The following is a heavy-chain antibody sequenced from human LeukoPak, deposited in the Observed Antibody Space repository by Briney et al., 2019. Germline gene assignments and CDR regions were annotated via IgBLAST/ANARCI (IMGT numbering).Heavy chain of an antibody. J-gene: IGHJ3*02. Sequence: PSETLSLTCAVSGAPISSGGYSWSWIRQPPGKGLEWIGYIYHSGSTYYNPSLKSRVTISVDRSKNQFSLKLSSVTAADTAVYYCARGFGAFDIWGQGTMVTVSS. V-gene: IGHV4-30-2*01. D-gene: IGHD3-16*01. CDR3: ARGFGAFDI. CDR2: IYHSGST. CDR1: GAPISSGGYS.